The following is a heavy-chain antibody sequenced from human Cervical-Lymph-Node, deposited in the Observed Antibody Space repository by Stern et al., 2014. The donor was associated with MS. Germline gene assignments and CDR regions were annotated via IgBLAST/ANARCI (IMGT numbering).Heavy chain of an antibody. V-gene: IGHV3-48*02. Sequence: EVQLVESGGGLVQPGGSLRLSCAASGFTFSSYSMNWVRQAPGKGLEWVSYISSSSSTIYYADSVKGRFTISRDNAKNSLYLQMNSLRDEDTAVYYCARGLPLDIVVVVAACDYWGQGTLVTVSS. CDR2: ISSSSSTI. J-gene: IGHJ4*02. CDR1: GFTFSSYS. D-gene: IGHD2-15*01. CDR3: ARGLPLDIVVVVAACDY.